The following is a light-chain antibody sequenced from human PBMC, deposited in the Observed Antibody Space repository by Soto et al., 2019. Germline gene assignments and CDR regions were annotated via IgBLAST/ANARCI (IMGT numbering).Light chain of an antibody. CDR3: QQANSFPLT. CDR2: DAS. Sequence: IQMTQSPSSLSASVGDRVTITCRASQNISSYLNWYQQKPGKAPKLLIYDASSLNSGVPSRFSGSQSGTEFTLTITSLLPDDFATYYCQQANSFPLTFGGGTKVDIK. V-gene: IGKV1-39*01. J-gene: IGKJ4*01. CDR1: QNISSY.